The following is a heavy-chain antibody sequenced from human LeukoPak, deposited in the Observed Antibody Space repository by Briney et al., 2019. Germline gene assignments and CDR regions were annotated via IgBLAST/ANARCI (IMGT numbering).Heavy chain of an antibody. Sequence: SETLSLTCAVYGGSFSGYYWSWIRQPPGKGLEWIGEINHSGSTNYNPSLKGRVTISVDTSKNQFSLKLSSVTAADTAVYYCARLGGSSSWYSGWFDPWGQGTLVTVSS. CDR1: GGSFSGYY. J-gene: IGHJ5*02. V-gene: IGHV4-34*01. CDR3: ARLGGSSSWYSGWFDP. D-gene: IGHD6-13*01. CDR2: INHSGST.